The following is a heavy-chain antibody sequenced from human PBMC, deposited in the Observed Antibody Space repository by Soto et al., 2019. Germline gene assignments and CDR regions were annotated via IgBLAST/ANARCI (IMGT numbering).Heavy chain of an antibody. D-gene: IGHD5-18*01. CDR3: AKRGYSYGDWFDP. CDR2: ISWNSGSI. CDR1: GFTFDDYA. J-gene: IGHJ5*02. V-gene: IGHV3-9*01. Sequence: ESGGGLVQPGRSLRLSCAASGFTFDDYAMHWVRQAPGKGLEWVSGISWNSGSIGYADSVKGRFTISRDNAKNSLYLQMNSLRAEDTALYYCAKRGYSYGDWFDPWGQGTLVTVSS.